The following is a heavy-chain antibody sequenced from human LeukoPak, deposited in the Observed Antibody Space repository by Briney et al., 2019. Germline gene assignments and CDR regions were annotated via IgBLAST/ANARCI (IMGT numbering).Heavy chain of an antibody. J-gene: IGHJ4*02. CDR2: IVVGSGNT. D-gene: IGHD3-22*01. V-gene: IGHV1-58*02. Sequence: SVKVSCKASGFTFTSSAMQWVRQARGQRLEWIGWIVVGSGNTNYAQKFQERVTTTRDMSTSTAYMELSSLRSEDTAVYYCAADRYYYDSSGYYYGFFFDYWGQGTLVTVSS. CDR3: AADRYYYDSSGYYYGFFFDY. CDR1: GFTFTSSA.